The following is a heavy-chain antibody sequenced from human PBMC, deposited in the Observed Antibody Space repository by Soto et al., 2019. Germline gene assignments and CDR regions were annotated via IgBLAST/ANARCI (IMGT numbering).Heavy chain of an antibody. CDR2: LYSAGTT. J-gene: IGHJ6*02. V-gene: IGHV3-53*01. CDR3: APDLRTLYGIDV. CDR1: GFNVSSNY. Sequence: VQLVESGGGLIQPGGSLRLSCAASGFNVSSNYMSWVRQAPAKGLEWVSVLYSAGTTYYADSVKGLFTISRDHSKNRLYLQKNSVRAEDSGGYDCAPDLRTLYGIDVWGQGTTVTVSS.